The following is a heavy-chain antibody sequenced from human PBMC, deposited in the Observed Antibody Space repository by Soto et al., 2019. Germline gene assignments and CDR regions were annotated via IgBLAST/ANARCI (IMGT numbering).Heavy chain of an antibody. V-gene: IGHV3-9*01. CDR2: ISWNSGSI. CDR1: GFTFDDYA. J-gene: IGHJ4*02. Sequence: EVQLVESGGGLVQPGRSLRLSCAASGFTFDDYAMQWVRQAPGKGLEWVSGISWNSGSIGYADSVKGRFTISRDNAKNSLYLQMNSLRAEDTALYYCAIFRTVTTPFDYWGQGTLVTVSS. D-gene: IGHD4-17*01. CDR3: AIFRTVTTPFDY.